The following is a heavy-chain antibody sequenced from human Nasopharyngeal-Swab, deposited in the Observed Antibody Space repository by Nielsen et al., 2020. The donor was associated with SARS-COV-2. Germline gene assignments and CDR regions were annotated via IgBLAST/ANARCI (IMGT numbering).Heavy chain of an antibody. CDR3: ARDSVYNFGVFIITTSFMDV. D-gene: IGHD3-3*01. CDR2: ISYDGSHE. Sequence: GRSLRLSCAASGFTFSNFAMHWVRQAPGKGLEWVGLISYDGSHENYADSVRGRFTFSRDNSKDTVYLQMNSLRPEDTAVYYCARDSVYNFGVFIITTSFMDVWGKGTTVTVSS. CDR1: GFTFSNFA. J-gene: IGHJ6*03. V-gene: IGHV3-30*04.